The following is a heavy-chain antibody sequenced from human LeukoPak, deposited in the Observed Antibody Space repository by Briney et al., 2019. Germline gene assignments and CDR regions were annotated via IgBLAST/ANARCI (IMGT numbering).Heavy chain of an antibody. Sequence: SETLSLTCAVSGYSISSGYYWGWIRQPPGKGLEWIASIYQSGSTYHNPSVKSRVTISVDTSKNQFSLKLTSATAADTAVYYCARVDDYVWGSYRQYYFDYWGQGTLVTVSS. V-gene: IGHV4-38-2*01. CDR3: ARVDDYVWGSYRQYYFDY. CDR1: GYSISSGYY. J-gene: IGHJ4*02. D-gene: IGHD3-16*02. CDR2: IYQSGST.